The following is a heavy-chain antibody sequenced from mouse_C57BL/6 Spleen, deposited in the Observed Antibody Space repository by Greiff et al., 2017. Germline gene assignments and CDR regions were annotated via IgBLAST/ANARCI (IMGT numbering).Heavy chain of an antibody. CDR2: IDPETGGT. J-gene: IGHJ3*01. CDR3: TRDDYDRFAD. Sequence: QVQLQQSGAELVRPGASVTLSCKASGYTFTDYAMHWVKQTPVHGLEWIGAIDPETGGTAYNQKFKGKAILTADKSSSTAYMELRSLTSEDSAVYYCTRDDYDRFADWGQGTLVTVSA. V-gene: IGHV1-15*01. CDR1: GYTFTDYA. D-gene: IGHD2-4*01.